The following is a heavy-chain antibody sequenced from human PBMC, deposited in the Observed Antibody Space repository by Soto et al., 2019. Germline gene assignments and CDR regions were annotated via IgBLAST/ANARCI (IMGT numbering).Heavy chain of an antibody. J-gene: IGHJ4*02. CDR3: ARESEDLTSNFDY. Sequence: GGSLRLSCAASGFTFSSYAMHWVRQAPGKGLEWVAVISYDGSNKYYADSVKGRFTISRDNSKNTLHLQMNSLRAEDTAVYYCARESEDLTSNFDYWGQGTLVTVSS. CDR1: GFTFSSYA. CDR2: ISYDGSNK. V-gene: IGHV3-30-3*01.